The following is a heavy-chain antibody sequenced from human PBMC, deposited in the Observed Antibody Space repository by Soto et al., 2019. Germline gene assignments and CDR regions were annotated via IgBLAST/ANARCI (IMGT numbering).Heavy chain of an antibody. V-gene: IGHV1-18*01. CDR2: ISSYSGNT. CDR1: GYTFTSYG. D-gene: IGHD3-3*01. CDR3: ARALTRITIFGVVTPHYFDY. Sequence: ASVKVSCKASGYTFTSYGISWVRQAPGQGLEWMGWISSYSGNTNYAQKLQGRVTMTTDTSTSTAYMELRSLRSDDTAVYYCARALTRITIFGVVTPHYFDYWGQGTLVTVSS. J-gene: IGHJ4*02.